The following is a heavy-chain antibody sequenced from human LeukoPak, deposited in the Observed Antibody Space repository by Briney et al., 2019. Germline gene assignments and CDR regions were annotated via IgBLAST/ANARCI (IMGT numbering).Heavy chain of an antibody. CDR3: ARGELLYYFDY. Sequence: PSETLSLTCTVSGYSISSGYYWGWIRQPPGKGLEWIGSIYHSGSTYYNPSLKSRVTISVDTSKNQFSLKLSSVTAADTAVYYCARGELLYYFDYWGQGTLVTVSS. CDR1: GYSISSGYY. D-gene: IGHD2-15*01. CDR2: IYHSGST. V-gene: IGHV4-38-2*02. J-gene: IGHJ4*02.